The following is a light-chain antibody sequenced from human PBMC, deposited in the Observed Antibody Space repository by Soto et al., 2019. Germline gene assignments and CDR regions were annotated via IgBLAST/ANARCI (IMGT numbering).Light chain of an antibody. Sequence: EIVMTQSPATLSVSPGERATLSCRASHSVSSNLAWYQQKPAQAPRLLIYGTSTRATGIPARFSGSGSGTEFTLTISSLQSEDFAVYFCHQYYDWPRTFGQGTKVEIK. CDR1: HSVSSN. V-gene: IGKV3-15*01. CDR3: HQYYDWPRT. CDR2: GTS. J-gene: IGKJ1*01.